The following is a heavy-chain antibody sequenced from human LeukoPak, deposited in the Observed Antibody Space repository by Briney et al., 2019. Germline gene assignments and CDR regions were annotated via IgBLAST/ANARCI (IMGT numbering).Heavy chain of an antibody. V-gene: IGHV4-61*02. CDR2: IYTSGST. CDR1: GGSISSGSYY. Sequence: SQTLSLTCTVPGGSISSGSYYWIWIRQPAGKGLEWIGRIYTSGSTNYNPSLKSRVTISVDTSKNQFSLKLSSVTAADTAVYYCARRLSRRASPLDYWGQGTLVTVSS. CDR3: ARRLSRRASPLDY. D-gene: IGHD6-6*01. J-gene: IGHJ4*02.